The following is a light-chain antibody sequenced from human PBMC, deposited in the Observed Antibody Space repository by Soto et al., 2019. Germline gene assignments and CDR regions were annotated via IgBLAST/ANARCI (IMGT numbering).Light chain of an antibody. CDR3: QQYDRASWT. J-gene: IGKJ1*01. Sequence: DIQMTQSPSTLSASVGDRVIITCRASQSISSWLAWYQQKPGKAPNLLIYRPSTLKSGIPSRFSGSGSATQFTLPISSLQPDDFATYYCQQYDRASWTFGLGTKVEIK. CDR2: RPS. CDR1: QSISSW. V-gene: IGKV1-5*03.